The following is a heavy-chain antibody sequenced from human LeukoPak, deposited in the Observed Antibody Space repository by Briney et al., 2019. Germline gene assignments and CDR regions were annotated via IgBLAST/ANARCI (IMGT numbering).Heavy chain of an antibody. CDR1: GGSISGSSYF. CDR2: IYHSGST. J-gene: IGHJ4*02. D-gene: IGHD3-16*01. CDR3: ARGLGRRGRFDY. V-gene: IGHV4-39*07. Sequence: SETLSLTCTVSGGSISGSSYFWGWIRQPPGKGLEWIGSIYHSGSTNYNPSLKSRVTISVDTSKNQFSLKLSSVTAADTAVYYCARGLGRRGRFDYWGQGTLVTVSS.